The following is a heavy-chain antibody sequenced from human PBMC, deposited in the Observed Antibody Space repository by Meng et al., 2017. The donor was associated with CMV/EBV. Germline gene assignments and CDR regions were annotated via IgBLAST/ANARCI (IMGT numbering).Heavy chain of an antibody. Sequence: ASVKVSCKASGYTFTGYYMHWVRQAPGQGLEWMGWINPNSGGTNYAQKFQGRVTMTRDTSISTAYMELSRLRSDDTAVYYCARQVSIAARPNYHGMDVWGQGTTVTVSS. CDR3: ARQVSIAARPNYHGMDV. V-gene: IGHV1-2*02. CDR1: GYTFTGYY. CDR2: INPNSGGT. J-gene: IGHJ6*02. D-gene: IGHD6-6*01.